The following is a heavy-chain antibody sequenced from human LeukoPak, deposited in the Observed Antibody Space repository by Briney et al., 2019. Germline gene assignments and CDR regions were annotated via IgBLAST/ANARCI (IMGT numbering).Heavy chain of an antibody. V-gene: IGHV1-2*02. CDR3: ARGGYSGYNNDY. Sequence: ASVKVSCKASGYTFTGYYMHWVRQAPGQGLDWMGWINPNSGGTNFARKFQGRVTMTRDASISTAYMELSRLRSDDTAVYYCARGGYSGYNNDYWGQGTLVSVSS. J-gene: IGHJ4*02. CDR2: INPNSGGT. D-gene: IGHD5-12*01. CDR1: GYTFTGYY.